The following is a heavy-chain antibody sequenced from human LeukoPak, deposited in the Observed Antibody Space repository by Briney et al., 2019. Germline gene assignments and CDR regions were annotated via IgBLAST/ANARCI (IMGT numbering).Heavy chain of an antibody. V-gene: IGHV4-59*12. Sequence: SETLSLTCTVSGDSISSYYWSWIRQPPGKGLEWIGYIYYSGSTYYNPSLKSRVTISVDTSKNQFSLKLSSVTAADTAVYYCAREPAWFGELPPLRDAFDIWGQGTMVTVSS. CDR3: AREPAWFGELPPLRDAFDI. CDR1: GDSISSYY. CDR2: IYYSGST. J-gene: IGHJ3*02. D-gene: IGHD3-10*01.